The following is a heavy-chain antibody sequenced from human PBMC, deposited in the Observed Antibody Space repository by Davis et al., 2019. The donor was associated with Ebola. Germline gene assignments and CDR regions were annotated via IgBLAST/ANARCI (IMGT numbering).Heavy chain of an antibody. CDR1: GGSISTYY. V-gene: IGHV4-59*08. Sequence: PSETLSPTCTLSGGSISTYYWSWIRQPPGKGLEWIAYIYYRGSTIYNPSLKSRVTISVDTSKNQISLILTSVTAADTAVYYCAGESGSYFDYWGPGTLVTVSS. CDR3: AGESGSYFDY. CDR2: IYYRGST. D-gene: IGHD1-26*01. J-gene: IGHJ4*02.